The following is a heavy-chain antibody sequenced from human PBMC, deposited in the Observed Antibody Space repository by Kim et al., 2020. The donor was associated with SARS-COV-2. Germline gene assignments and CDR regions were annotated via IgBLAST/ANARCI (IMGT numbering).Heavy chain of an antibody. Sequence: YNPALKSRVIISVDTSKNQFSLKLSSVTAADTAVYYCARGLSYGSRSYNYWGQGTLVTVSS. V-gene: IGHV4-34*01. D-gene: IGHD3-10*01. CDR3: ARGLSYGSRSYNY. J-gene: IGHJ4*02.